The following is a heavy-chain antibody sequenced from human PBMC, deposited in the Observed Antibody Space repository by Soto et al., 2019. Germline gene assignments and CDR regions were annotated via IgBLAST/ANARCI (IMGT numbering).Heavy chain of an antibody. V-gene: IGHV3-23*01. CDR2: ISGSGGST. J-gene: IGHJ3*02. CDR1: GFTFSSYA. D-gene: IGHD3-10*01. CDR3: AKDLYYGSGNDAFDI. Sequence: PGGSLRLSCAASGFTFSSYAMSWFRQAPGKGLEWVSAISGSGGSTYYADSVKGRFTISRDNSKNTLYLQMNSLRAEDTAVYYCAKDLYYGSGNDAFDIWGQGTMVTVSS.